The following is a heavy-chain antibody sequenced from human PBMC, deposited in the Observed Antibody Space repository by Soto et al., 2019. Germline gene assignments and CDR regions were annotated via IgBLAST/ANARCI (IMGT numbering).Heavy chain of an antibody. CDR1: GFTFSNFA. D-gene: IGHD6-6*01. V-gene: IGHV3-23*01. J-gene: IGHJ4*02. Sequence: GGSLRLSCAASGFTFSNFAMHWVRQAPGKGLEWVSVISGGGGTTYYADSVKGRFTISRDNSKNTLYLQMDSLRAEDTALYYCAKAMSTPSRQRNDFDYWGQGTLVTVSS. CDR3: AKAMSTPSRQRNDFDY. CDR2: ISGGGGTT.